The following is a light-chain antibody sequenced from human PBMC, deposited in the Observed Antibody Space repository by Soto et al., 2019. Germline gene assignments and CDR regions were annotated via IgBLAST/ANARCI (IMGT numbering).Light chain of an antibody. J-gene: IGKJ1*01. CDR2: AAS. Sequence: DIQMTQSPSSLSASVGERVTITCRAIETISRYLNWYQQKRGQAPKLLXYAASSLQSGVPSRFRGSGSGTEFTLTISSLQPDDFETYYCQHYNSYSEAFGQGTKVDIK. CDR3: QHYNSYSEA. CDR1: ETISRY. V-gene: IGKV1-39*01.